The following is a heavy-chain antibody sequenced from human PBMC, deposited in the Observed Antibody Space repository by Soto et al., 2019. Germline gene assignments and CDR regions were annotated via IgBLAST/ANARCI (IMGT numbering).Heavy chain of an antibody. CDR1: GGSISSGGYY. CDR3: ARGSSIAGLYYGMDV. Sequence: QVQLQESGPGLVKPSQTLSLTCTVSGGSISSGGYYWTWIRQHPGKGLEWIGYNYYSGITYYNPSLKSRVTTSLETSKNQFSLKLSSVTAADTAVYYCARGSSIAGLYYGMDVWGQGTTVTVSS. J-gene: IGHJ6*02. D-gene: IGHD6-6*01. CDR2: NYYSGIT. V-gene: IGHV4-31*03.